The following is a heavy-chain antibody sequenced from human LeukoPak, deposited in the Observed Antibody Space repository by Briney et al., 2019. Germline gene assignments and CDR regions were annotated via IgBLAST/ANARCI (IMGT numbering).Heavy chain of an antibody. J-gene: IGHJ4*02. CDR1: GFTFDDDA. CDR2: ISWNSGSI. Sequence: GGSLRLSCAASGFTFDDDAMHWVRQAPGKGLEWVSGISWNSGSIGYADSVKGRFTISRDNAKNSLYLQMNSLRAEDTALYYCAKEGFDYWGQGTLVTVSS. CDR3: AKEGFDY. V-gene: IGHV3-9*01.